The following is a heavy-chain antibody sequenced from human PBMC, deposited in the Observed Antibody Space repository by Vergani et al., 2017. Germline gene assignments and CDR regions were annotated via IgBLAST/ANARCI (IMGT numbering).Heavy chain of an antibody. CDR1: GYTFTSYG. CDR2: ISAYNGNT. V-gene: IGHV1-18*04. Sequence: QVQLVQSGAEVKQPGASVKVSCKASGYTFTSYGISWVRQAPGQGLEWMGWISAYNGNTNYAQKLKCRVTMTTDTATSTAYMELRSLRGDDTAVYYCARSDGYSSGWLGDYWGQGTLVTVSS. D-gene: IGHD6-19*01. J-gene: IGHJ4*02. CDR3: ARSDGYSSGWLGDY.